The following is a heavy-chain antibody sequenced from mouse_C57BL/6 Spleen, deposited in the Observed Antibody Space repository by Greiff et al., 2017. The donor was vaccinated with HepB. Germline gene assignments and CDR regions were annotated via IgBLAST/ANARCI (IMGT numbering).Heavy chain of an antibody. D-gene: IGHD2-3*01. CDR2: FDPEDGET. Sequence: EVQLQQSGAELVKPGASVKLSCTASGFNFHDYYMHWVKQRTEQGLEWIGRFDPEDGETKYAPNFQGMATITADTSSNTAYLQLSSLTSEDTAVYYCARGDGPYYFDYWGQGTTLTVSS. J-gene: IGHJ2*01. CDR1: GFNFHDYY. V-gene: IGHV14-2*01. CDR3: ARGDGPYYFDY.